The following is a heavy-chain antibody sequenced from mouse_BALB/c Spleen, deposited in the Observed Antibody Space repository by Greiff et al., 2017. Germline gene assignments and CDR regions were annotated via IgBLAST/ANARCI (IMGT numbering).Heavy chain of an antibody. CDR3: ARDGSHGYDEDYYAMDY. D-gene: IGHD2-2*01. Sequence: VKLVESGPGLVAPSQSLSITCTVSGFSLTGYGVNWVRQPPGKGLEWLGMIWGDGSTDYNSALKSRLSISKDNSKSQVFLKMNSLQTDDTARYYCARDGSHGYDEDYYAMDYWGQGTSVTVSS. CDR1: GFSLTGYG. J-gene: IGHJ4*01. V-gene: IGHV2-6-7*01. CDR2: IWGDGST.